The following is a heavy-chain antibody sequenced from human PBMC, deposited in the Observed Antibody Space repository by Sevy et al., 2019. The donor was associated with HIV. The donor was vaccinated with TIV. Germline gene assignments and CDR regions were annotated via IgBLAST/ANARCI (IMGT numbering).Heavy chain of an antibody. Sequence: GGSLRLSCAASGFTFSSYGMHWVRQAPGKGLEWVAVIWYDGSNKYYADSVKGRFTISRDNSKNTVYLQMNSLRVEDTAVYYCARDRGNYYDSNAPNDAFDIWGQGTMVTVSS. J-gene: IGHJ3*02. V-gene: IGHV3-33*01. CDR3: ARDRGNYYDSNAPNDAFDI. D-gene: IGHD3-22*01. CDR1: GFTFSSYG. CDR2: IWYDGSNK.